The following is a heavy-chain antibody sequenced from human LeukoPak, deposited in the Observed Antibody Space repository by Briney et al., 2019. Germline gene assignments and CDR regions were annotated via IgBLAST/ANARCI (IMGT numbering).Heavy chain of an antibody. J-gene: IGHJ4*02. Sequence: ASVKVSCKASGYTFSNYGINWVRQAPGQGLEWMGWISAYNGNTKYAQKFQGRVTMTRDTSTSTVYMELSSLRSEDTAVYYCARVVGSHYDFWSGKGLDYWGQGTLVTVSS. V-gene: IGHV1-18*01. D-gene: IGHD3-3*01. CDR2: ISAYNGNT. CDR1: GYTFSNYG. CDR3: ARVVGSHYDFWSGKGLDY.